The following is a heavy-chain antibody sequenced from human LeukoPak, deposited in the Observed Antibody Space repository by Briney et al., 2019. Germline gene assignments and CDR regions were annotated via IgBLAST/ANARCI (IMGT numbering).Heavy chain of an antibody. CDR3: AKDKKGYSSGWYDY. J-gene: IGHJ4*02. CDR1: GFTFDDYA. V-gene: IGHV3-9*03. CDR2: ISWNSGSI. Sequence: GGSLRLSCAASGFTFDDYAMHWVRQAPGKGLEWVSGISWNSGSIGYADSVKGRFTISRDNAKNSLYLQMNSLRAEDMALYYCAKDKKGYSSGWYDYWGQGTLVTVSS. D-gene: IGHD6-19*01.